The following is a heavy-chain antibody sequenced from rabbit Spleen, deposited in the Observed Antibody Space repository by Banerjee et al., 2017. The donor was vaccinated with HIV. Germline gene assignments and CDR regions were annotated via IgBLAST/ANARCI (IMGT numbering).Heavy chain of an antibody. CDR3: ARDTGTSFSTYGMDL. D-gene: IGHD8-1*01. CDR2: IYAGTIGST. Sequence: QEQLEESGGDLVKPEGSLTLTCTASGFSFSSGYWICWVRQAPGKGLEWIACIYAGTIGSTYSATWAKGRFTISKTSSTTVTLQMTSLTAADTATYFCARDTGTSFSTYGMDLWGQGTLVTVS. V-gene: IGHV1S45*01. J-gene: IGHJ6*01. CDR1: GFSFSSGYW.